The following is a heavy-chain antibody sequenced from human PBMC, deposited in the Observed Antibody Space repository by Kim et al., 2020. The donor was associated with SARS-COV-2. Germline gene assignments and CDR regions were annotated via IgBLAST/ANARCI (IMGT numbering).Heavy chain of an antibody. J-gene: IGHJ4*02. CDR2: ISYDGSRK. D-gene: IGHD6-19*01. CDR1: GFTFNSYT. V-gene: IGHV3-30-3*01. Sequence: GGSLRLSCAASGFTFNSYTFHWVRQAPGKGLEWVASISYDGSRKHYAESVKGRFTISRDNSKKILSLQMKSLKGEDTAMYYCAGVEGSGWTYGYWGQGTLVTVSS. CDR3: AGVEGSGWTYGY.